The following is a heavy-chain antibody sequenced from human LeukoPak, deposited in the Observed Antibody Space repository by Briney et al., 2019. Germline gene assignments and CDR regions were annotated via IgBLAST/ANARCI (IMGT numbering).Heavy chain of an antibody. CDR2: ISWDGDST. CDR1: GFTFDDYA. V-gene: IGHV3-43D*03. J-gene: IGHJ4*02. D-gene: IGHD3-22*01. CDR3: ATAPYDRIGIFDY. Sequence: GGSLRLACAASGFTFDDYAMHWVRQAPGKGLECVSLISWDGDSTYYSDSVKGRFTISRDNNKNSLYLQMNSLRTEDTALYYCATAPYDRIGIFDYWGQGTLVTVSS.